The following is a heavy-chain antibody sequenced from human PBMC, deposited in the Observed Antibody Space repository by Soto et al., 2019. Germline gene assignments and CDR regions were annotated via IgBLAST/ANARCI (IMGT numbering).Heavy chain of an antibody. Sequence: VQLVESGGGLVQPGRSLRLSCAASGFTFSSYWMQWVRQTPGKGLVWVGRITNDGKSAYYADSVKGRFTISRDNAKNTLYQQMNGLRDDDTSVFYCARDTLGGPDVWGKGTTVIVTS. CDR3: ARDTLGGPDV. J-gene: IGHJ6*04. V-gene: IGHV3-74*01. CDR1: GFTFSSYW. D-gene: IGHD3-16*01. CDR2: ITNDGKSA.